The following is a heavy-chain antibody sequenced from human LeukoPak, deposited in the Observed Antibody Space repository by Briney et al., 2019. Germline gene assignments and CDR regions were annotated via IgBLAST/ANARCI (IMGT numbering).Heavy chain of an antibody. CDR1: GFTFSSYA. Sequence: GGSLRLSCAASGFTFSSYAMSWVRQAPGKGLEWVSAISSSGGSTYYADSVKGRFTISRENAKNSLYLQMNSLRAGDTAVYYCARSKGIYTSFDYWGQGTLVTVSS. V-gene: IGHV3-23*01. CDR2: ISSSGGST. CDR3: ARSKGIYTSFDY. D-gene: IGHD3-3*01. J-gene: IGHJ4*02.